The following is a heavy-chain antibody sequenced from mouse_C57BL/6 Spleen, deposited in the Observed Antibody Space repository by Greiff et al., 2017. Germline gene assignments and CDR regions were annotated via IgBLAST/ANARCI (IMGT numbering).Heavy chain of an antibody. V-gene: IGHV1-80*01. CDR1: GYAFSSYW. Sequence: VKLQESGAELVKPGASVKISCKASGYAFSSYWMNWVKQRPGKGLEWIGQIYPGDGDTNYNGKFKGKATLTADKSSSTAYMQLSSLTSEDSALYFCARKERFAYWGQGTLVTVSA. J-gene: IGHJ3*01. CDR2: IYPGDGDT. CDR3: ARKERFAY.